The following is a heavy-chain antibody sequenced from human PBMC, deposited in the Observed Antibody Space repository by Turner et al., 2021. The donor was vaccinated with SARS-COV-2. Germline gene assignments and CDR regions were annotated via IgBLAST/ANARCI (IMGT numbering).Heavy chain of an antibody. V-gene: IGHV1-69*01. CDR2: IIPIFGTE. CDR1: GGTFSSYA. J-gene: IGHJ4*02. CDR3: ARIIGSSYYYDSSGYYYAAADY. Sequence: QVQLVQSGAEVKKPGSSVKVSCKASGGTFSSYAISWVRQAPGQGLEWMGGIIPIFGTENYAQKFQGRVTITADESTSTAYMELSSLRSEDTAVYYCARIIGSSYYYDSSGYYYAAADYWGQGTLVTVS. D-gene: IGHD3-22*01.